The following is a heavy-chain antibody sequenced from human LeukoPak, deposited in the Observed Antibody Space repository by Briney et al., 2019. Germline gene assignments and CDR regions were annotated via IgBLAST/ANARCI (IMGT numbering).Heavy chain of an antibody. CDR3: ARDKGSLNDLCLDY. CDR1: GFTFSSYE. Sequence: VQPGGSLRLSCAASGFTFSSYEMNWVRQAPGKGLEWVSYISSSGSTIHYAESVKGRFTISRDNAKSSLYLQMNSLRAEDTAVYYCARDKGSLNDLCLDYWGQGTLVTVSS. J-gene: IGHJ4*02. CDR2: ISSSGSTI. D-gene: IGHD1-1*01. V-gene: IGHV3-48*03.